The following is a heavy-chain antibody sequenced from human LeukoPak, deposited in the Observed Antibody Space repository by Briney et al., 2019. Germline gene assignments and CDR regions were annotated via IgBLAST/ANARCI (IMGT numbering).Heavy chain of an antibody. Sequence: PSETLSLTCTVSGASISSSTDYWGWIRQPPGKGLEWIGSIFYSGSTYYNPSLKSRVTISVDTSRNQFSLKLTSVTAADTAVYYCARHRDYDDYERGFDIWGQGTMVTVSS. CDR2: IFYSGST. D-gene: IGHD4-17*01. CDR3: ARHRDYDDYERGFDI. V-gene: IGHV4-39*01. J-gene: IGHJ3*02. CDR1: GASISSSTDY.